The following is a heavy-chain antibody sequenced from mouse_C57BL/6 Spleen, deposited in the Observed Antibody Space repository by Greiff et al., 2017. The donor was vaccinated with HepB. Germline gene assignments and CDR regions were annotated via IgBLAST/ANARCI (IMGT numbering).Heavy chain of an antibody. Sequence: ESGPGLVKPSQSLSLTCSVTGYSITSGYYWNWIRQFPGNKLEWMGYISYDGSNNYNPSLKNRISITRDTSKNQFFLKLNSVTTEDTATYYCARLTGSYWYFDVWGTGTTVTVSS. CDR2: ISYDGSN. D-gene: IGHD4-1*01. CDR1: GYSITSGYY. V-gene: IGHV3-6*01. J-gene: IGHJ1*03. CDR3: ARLTGSYWYFDV.